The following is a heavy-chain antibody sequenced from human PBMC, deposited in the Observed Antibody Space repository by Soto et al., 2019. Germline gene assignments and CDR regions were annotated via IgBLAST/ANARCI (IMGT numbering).Heavy chain of an antibody. CDR3: GRAYCIGDTCSPYNWFDP. J-gene: IGHJ5*02. CDR2: RHYSGGT. Sequence: PSETLSLTFTVSGAAISTYYWLWIRPPPGKGLGWIGYRHYSGGTNHSPSLKSRGTISVDSYKNQSSLKLSAVTAADTAVYYCGRAYCIGDTCSPYNWFDPWGQGTLVNVSS. V-gene: IGHV4-59*01. D-gene: IGHD2-15*01. CDR1: GAAISTYY.